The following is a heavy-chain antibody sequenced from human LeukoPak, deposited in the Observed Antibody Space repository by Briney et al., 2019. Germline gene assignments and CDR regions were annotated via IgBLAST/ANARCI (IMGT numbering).Heavy chain of an antibody. J-gene: IGHJ4*02. CDR2: ISPDGSTT. CDR3: ATEGEEWTNSGY. V-gene: IGHV3-30*04. D-gene: IGHD3-3*01. CDR1: GFTFSTTG. Sequence: GGSLRLSCAASGFTFSTTGLHWVRQAPGKGLEWVAMISPDGSTTFYTDSMKGRLTISRDNSNNTLYLQMNSLRLEDTALYYCATEGEEWTNSGYWGQGTLVTVSS.